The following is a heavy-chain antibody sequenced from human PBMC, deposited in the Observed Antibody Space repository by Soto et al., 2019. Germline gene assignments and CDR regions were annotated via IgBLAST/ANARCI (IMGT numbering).Heavy chain of an antibody. CDR2: MYYSGST. V-gene: IGHV4-39*01. Sequence: SETLSLTCTVSGGSISSSTHYWGWIRQSPGKGLEWIGSMYYSGSTHYSPSLKSRVTLSADTSTNQFSLDLSSVTAADTAVYYCVSRPLGRSQDCWGQGTLVTVS. D-gene: IGHD1-26*01. J-gene: IGHJ4*02. CDR1: GGSISSSTHY. CDR3: VSRPLGRSQDC.